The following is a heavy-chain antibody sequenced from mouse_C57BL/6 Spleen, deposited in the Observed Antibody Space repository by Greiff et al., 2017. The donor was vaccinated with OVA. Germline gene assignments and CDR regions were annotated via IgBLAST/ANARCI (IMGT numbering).Heavy chain of an antibody. CDR2: ISDGGSYT. CDR3: AGLYDYDEGGAFAY. V-gene: IGHV5-4*01. J-gene: IGHJ3*01. CDR1: GFTFSSYA. D-gene: IGHD2-4*01. Sequence: EVQLVESGGGLVKPGGSLKLSCAASGFTFSSYAMSWVRQTPEKRLEWVATISDGGSYTYYPDNVKGRFTISRDTAKNNQYLQMSHLKSMDKAMSDCAGLYDYDEGGAFAYWGQGTLVTVSA.